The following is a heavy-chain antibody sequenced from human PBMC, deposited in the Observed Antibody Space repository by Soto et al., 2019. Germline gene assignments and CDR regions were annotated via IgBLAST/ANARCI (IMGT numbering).Heavy chain of an antibody. V-gene: IGHV1-2*04. CDR3: ERARANVAPNGFDP. CDR2: INPYSGAT. D-gene: IGHD5-12*01. J-gene: IGHJ5*02. CDR1: GYTFSDYY. Sequence: QVQLVQSGAEVKKPGASVKVSCKASGYTFSDYYVHWVRQAPGQGLEWMGWINPYSGATNYAQKFLDWVTMTGDASVSTAYLELSTLVYDDTAVYYCERARANVAPNGFDPWGQGTLVIVSS.